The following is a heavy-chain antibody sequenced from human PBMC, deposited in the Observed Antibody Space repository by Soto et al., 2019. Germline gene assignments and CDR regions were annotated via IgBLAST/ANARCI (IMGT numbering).Heavy chain of an antibody. D-gene: IGHD3-10*01. V-gene: IGHV4-30-2*01. Sequence: PSETLSLTSAVSGGSIGGAGYSWSWIRQPPGGGLEWIGYIYHSGTILYNPSLKTRLTISLDMSNNKFSLTLNSVTAADAAVYYCARAQFYSGSGNYNILMFDPWGQGTQVPVSS. J-gene: IGHJ5*02. CDR3: ARAQFYSGSGNYNILMFDP. CDR1: GGSIGGAGYS. CDR2: IYHSGTI.